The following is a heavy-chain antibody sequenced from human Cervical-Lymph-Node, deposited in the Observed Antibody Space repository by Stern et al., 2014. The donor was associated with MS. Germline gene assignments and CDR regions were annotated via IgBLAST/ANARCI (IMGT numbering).Heavy chain of an antibody. CDR3: ARAYVSSTLDY. V-gene: IGHV4-34*01. CDR1: GGSFSGYY. Sequence: QLQLQQWGAGLLKPSETLSLTCAVYGGSFSGYYWSWIRQPPGKGLEWIGEINHSGSTNYNPSLKSRVTISVDTSKNQFSLKLSSVTAADTAVYYCARAYVSSTLDYWGQGTLVTVSS. J-gene: IGHJ4*02. CDR2: INHSGST. D-gene: IGHD3-10*01.